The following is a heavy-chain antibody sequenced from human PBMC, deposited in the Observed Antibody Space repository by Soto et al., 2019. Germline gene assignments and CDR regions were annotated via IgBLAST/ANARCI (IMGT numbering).Heavy chain of an antibody. CDR2: INSDGSTK. D-gene: IGHD3-16*01. Sequence: EVQVVESGGGLVQPGESLRLSCAASGFPFTPFWMHWVRQAPGKGLVWLSHINSDGSTKVYADSVKGRFTISRDNAKNTLYLQMNSLKAEDTAVYYRVRDRGSPDSFNVWGRGTMVTVSS. V-gene: IGHV3-74*01. J-gene: IGHJ3*01. CDR1: GFPFTPFW. CDR3: VRDRGSPDSFNV.